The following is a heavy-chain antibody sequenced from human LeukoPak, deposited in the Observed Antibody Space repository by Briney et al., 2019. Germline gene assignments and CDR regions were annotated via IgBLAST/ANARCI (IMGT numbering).Heavy chain of an antibody. CDR1: GCTFINYS. V-gene: IGHV3-21*01. D-gene: IGHD2-2*01. J-gene: IGHJ4*02. Sequence: PGGSLRLSCAASGCTFINYSMNWVRQAPGKGLEGVSCISSSSRYRYYADAVKGRFTISRDNAKNALDLQMNSLRDEDTAVYYCAREAGYCRSTSCFGYWGQGTLVTVSS. CDR3: AREAGYCRSTSCFGY. CDR2: ISSSSRYR.